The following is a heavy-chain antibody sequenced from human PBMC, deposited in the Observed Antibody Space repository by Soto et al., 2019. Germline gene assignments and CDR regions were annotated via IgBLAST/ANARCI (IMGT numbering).Heavy chain of an antibody. V-gene: IGHV4-30-4*01. D-gene: IGHD7-27*01. J-gene: IGHJ4*02. Sequence: QVQLQESGPGLVKPSQTLSLTCIVSGGSISNVNDCWSWIRQRPDKGLEWSGHLYSGGSIYNNPSLTSRVTISVDTSKNQFSLQLSSVSAADTAVYYCARGPSGDKVDYWGQGTLVTVSS. CDR2: LYSGGSI. CDR1: GGSISNVNDC. CDR3: ARGPSGDKVDY.